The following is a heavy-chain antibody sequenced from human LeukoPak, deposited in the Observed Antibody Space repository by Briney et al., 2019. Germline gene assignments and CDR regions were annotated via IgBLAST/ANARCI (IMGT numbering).Heavy chain of an antibody. CDR1: GFTLSNAW. J-gene: IGHJ4*02. CDR3: ARSPRGYSFYFDY. D-gene: IGHD3-22*01. CDR2: ISSSGSTI. Sequence: PGGSLRLSCAASGFTLSNAWMNWVRQAPGKGLEWVSYISSSGSTIYYADSVKGRFTISRDNAKNSLYLQMNSLRAEDTAVYYCARSPRGYSFYFDYWGQGTLVTVSS. V-gene: IGHV3-48*04.